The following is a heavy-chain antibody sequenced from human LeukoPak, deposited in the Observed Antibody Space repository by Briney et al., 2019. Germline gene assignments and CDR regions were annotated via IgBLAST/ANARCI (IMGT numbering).Heavy chain of an antibody. CDR1: GFIFSTYG. CDR2: IRYDGSKT. CDR3: AKDAGYYYYMDV. V-gene: IGHV3-30*02. D-gene: IGHD6-13*01. Sequence: GGSLRLSCAASGFIFSTYGMHWVRQAPGKGLEWVAFIRYDGSKTYYADSVKGRFSISRDNSKNMLYLQMNSLRVEDTAVYHCAKDAGYYYYMDVWGKGTTVTVSS. J-gene: IGHJ6*03.